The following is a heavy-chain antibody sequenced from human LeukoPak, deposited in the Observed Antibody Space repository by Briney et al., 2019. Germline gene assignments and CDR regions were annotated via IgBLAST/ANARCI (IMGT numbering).Heavy chain of an antibody. Sequence: SVKVSCKASGGTFSSYAISWVRQAPGQGLEWMGRLIPIFATANYAQKFRGRVTITTDESTSTAYMELSSLRSEDTAVYYCARGGIVVVPAAMWVALDYWGQGTLVTVSS. V-gene: IGHV1-69*05. CDR1: GGTFSSYA. D-gene: IGHD2-2*01. J-gene: IGHJ4*02. CDR3: ARGGIVVVPAAMWVALDY. CDR2: LIPIFATA.